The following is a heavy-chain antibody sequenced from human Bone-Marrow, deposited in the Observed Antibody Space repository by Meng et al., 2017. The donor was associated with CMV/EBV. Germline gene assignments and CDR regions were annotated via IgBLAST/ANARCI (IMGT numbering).Heavy chain of an antibody. CDR1: GFTFSSYA. CDR3: ARVRSYRGSGLYTNEVASDI. D-gene: IGHD3-10*01. CDR2: ISYDGSNK. Sequence: GESLKISCAASGFTFSSYAMHWVRQAPGKGLEWVAVISYDGSNKYYADSVKGRFTISRDNSKNTLYLQMNSLRLEDTAVYYCARVRSYRGSGLYTNEVASDIWGQGPMVTVSS. V-gene: IGHV3-30*04. J-gene: IGHJ3*02.